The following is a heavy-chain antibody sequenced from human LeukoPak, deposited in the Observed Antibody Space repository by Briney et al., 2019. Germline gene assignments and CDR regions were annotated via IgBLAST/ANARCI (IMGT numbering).Heavy chain of an antibody. J-gene: IGHJ4*02. CDR2: SIPIFGTA. CDR3: ARDARGGYSYGYVPNFDY. D-gene: IGHD5-18*01. CDR1: GGTSSSYA. V-gene: IGHV1-69*05. Sequence: ASVKVSCKASGGTSSSYAISWVRQAPAQGLEWMGGSIPIFGTANYAQKFQGRVTITTDESTSTAYMELSSLRSEDTAVYYCARDARGGYSYGYVPNFDYWGQGTLVTVSS.